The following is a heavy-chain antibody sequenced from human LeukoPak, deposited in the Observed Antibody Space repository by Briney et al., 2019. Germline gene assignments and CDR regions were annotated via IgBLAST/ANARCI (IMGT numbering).Heavy chain of an antibody. D-gene: IGHD1-26*01. CDR2: INPGDSHT. J-gene: IGHJ6*02. CDR1: GYSFPRNW. CDR3: VRVGTNGRNMDV. Sequence: RGESLKISCKGSGYSFPRNWIGWVRQMPGKGLEWMGIINPGDSHTRYSPSFQGQVTISADKSISTAYLQWSSLEASDTAMYYCVRVGTNGRNMDVWGQGTTVTVSS. V-gene: IGHV5-51*01.